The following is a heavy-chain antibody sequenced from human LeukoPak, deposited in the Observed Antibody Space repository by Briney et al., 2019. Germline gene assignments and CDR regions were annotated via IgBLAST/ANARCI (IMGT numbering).Heavy chain of an antibody. CDR3: ARVPYCSSTSCYTYFDY. CDR2: IWYDGSNK. V-gene: IGHV3-33*08. Sequence: GGSLRLSCAASGFTFSTYAMSWVRQAPGKGLEWVAVIWYDGSNKYYADSVKGRFTISRDNSKNTLYLQMNSLRAEDTAVYYCARVPYCSSTSCYTYFDYWGQGTLVTVSS. CDR1: GFTFSTYA. J-gene: IGHJ4*02. D-gene: IGHD2-2*02.